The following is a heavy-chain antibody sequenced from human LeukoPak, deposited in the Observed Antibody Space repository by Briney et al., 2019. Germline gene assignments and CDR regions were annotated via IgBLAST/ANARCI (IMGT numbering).Heavy chain of an antibody. CDR2: INPNNGGT. J-gene: IGHJ4*02. CDR1: GYTFTGYY. V-gene: IGHV1-2*02. Sequence: ASVKVSCKASGYTFTGYYMHWVRQPPGQGLEWMGWINPNNGGTNYAQKFQGRVTMTRDTSISTAYMELRRLRSDDTAVYYCARGGDHSSSSFGYYFDYWGQGTLVTVPS. D-gene: IGHD6-6*01. CDR3: ARGGDHSSSSFGYYFDY.